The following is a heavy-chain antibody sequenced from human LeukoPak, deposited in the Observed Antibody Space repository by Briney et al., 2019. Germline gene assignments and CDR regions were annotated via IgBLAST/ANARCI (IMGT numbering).Heavy chain of an antibody. CDR1: GFTFSSYW. CDR3: ARDGIAVAGTTLDY. Sequence: GGSLRLSCAASGFTFSSYWMSWDRQAPGKGLEWVANIKQDGSEKYYVDSVKGRFTISRDNAKNSLYLQMNSLRAEDTAVYYCARDGIAVAGTTLDYWGQGTLVTVSS. J-gene: IGHJ4*02. D-gene: IGHD6-19*01. V-gene: IGHV3-7*01. CDR2: IKQDGSEK.